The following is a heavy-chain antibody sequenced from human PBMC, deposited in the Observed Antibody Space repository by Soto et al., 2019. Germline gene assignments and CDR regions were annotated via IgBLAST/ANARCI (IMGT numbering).Heavy chain of an antibody. CDR1: GFTFSSYA. J-gene: IGHJ4*02. Sequence: GGSLRLSCAASGFTFSSYAMSWVRQAPGKGLEWVSAISGSGGSTYYADSVKGRFTISRDNSKNTLYLQMNSLRAEDTAVYYCAKDWAGYSSGEGKGFFDYWGQGTLVTVSS. V-gene: IGHV3-23*01. CDR3: AKDWAGYSSGEGKGFFDY. CDR2: ISGSGGST. D-gene: IGHD6-19*01.